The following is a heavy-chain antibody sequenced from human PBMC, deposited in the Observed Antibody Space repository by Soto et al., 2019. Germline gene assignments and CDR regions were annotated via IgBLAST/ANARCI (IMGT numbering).Heavy chain of an antibody. D-gene: IGHD3-22*01. V-gene: IGHV1-69*13. Sequence: QIQLVQSGAEVKKAGASVKVSCKASGYAFNKHGISWVRQAPGQGLEWMGGIIPIIATADYAQKFQGRVTITADESTRTAYMEVTSLTSEDTAVYFCAGTYDTSGDYPYYFDYWGQGTPVTVSS. J-gene: IGHJ4*02. CDR2: IIPIIATA. CDR1: GYAFNKHG. CDR3: AGTYDTSGDYPYYFDY.